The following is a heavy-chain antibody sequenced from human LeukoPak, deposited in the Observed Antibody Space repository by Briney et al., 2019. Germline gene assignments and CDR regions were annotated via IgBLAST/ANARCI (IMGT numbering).Heavy chain of an antibody. CDR3: ARVLTHYYYMDV. D-gene: IGHD4/OR15-4a*01. J-gene: IGHJ6*03. CDR1: GFTVSSNY. V-gene: IGHV3-66*02. Sequence: GGSLRLSCATSGFTVSSNYMSWVRQAPGKGLEWVSVIYSGGSTYYADSVKGRFTTSRDNSKNTLYLQMNSLRAEDTAVYYCARVLTHYYYMDVWGKGTTVTVSS. CDR2: IYSGGST.